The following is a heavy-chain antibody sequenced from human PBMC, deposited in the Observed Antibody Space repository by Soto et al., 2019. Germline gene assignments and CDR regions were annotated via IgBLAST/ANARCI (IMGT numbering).Heavy chain of an antibody. CDR2: ISGSGGST. Sequence: TGGSQRLSCAASGFTFSSYAMSWVRQAPGKGLEWVSAISGSGGSTYYADSVKGRFTISRDNSKNTLYLQMNSLRAEDTAVYYCAKWGVPAASGEGISWFDPWGQGTLVTVSS. CDR3: AKWGVPAASGEGISWFDP. J-gene: IGHJ5*02. V-gene: IGHV3-23*01. CDR1: GFTFSSYA. D-gene: IGHD2-2*01.